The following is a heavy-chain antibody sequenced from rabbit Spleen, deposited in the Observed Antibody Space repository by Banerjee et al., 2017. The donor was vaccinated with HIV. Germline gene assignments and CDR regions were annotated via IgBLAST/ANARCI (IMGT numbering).Heavy chain of an antibody. CDR2: VYSGSSGNT. CDR3: ARDLVTVIGWNFNL. V-gene: IGHV1S40*01. J-gene: IGHJ4*01. CDR1: GFSLTASDF. Sequence: QSLEESGGDLVKPGASLTLTCTASGFSLTASDFIYWVRQAPGKGLEWVACVYSGSSGNTYYASWAKGRFAISKTSSTTVTLQMTDLTAADTATYFCARDLVTVIGWNFNLWGPGTLVTVS. D-gene: IGHD1-1*01.